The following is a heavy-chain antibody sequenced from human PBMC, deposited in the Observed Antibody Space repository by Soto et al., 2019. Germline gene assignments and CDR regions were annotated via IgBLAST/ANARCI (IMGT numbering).Heavy chain of an antibody. CDR2: ISGSGGST. CDR1: GFTFSSYA. CDR3: AKGALGGYDDYYYMDV. V-gene: IGHV3-23*01. Sequence: GGSLRLSCAASGFTFSSYAMSWVRQAPGKGLEWVSAISGSGGSTYYADSVKGRFTISRDNSKNTLYLQMNSLRAEDTAIYYCAKGALGGYDDYYYMDVWGKGTTVTVSS. D-gene: IGHD2-15*01. J-gene: IGHJ6*03.